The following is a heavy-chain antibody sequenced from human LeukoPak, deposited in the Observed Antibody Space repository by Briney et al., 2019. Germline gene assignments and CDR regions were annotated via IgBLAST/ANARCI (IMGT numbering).Heavy chain of an antibody. CDR2: ISPSGGST. CDR3: ARGETDFDY. D-gene: IGHD1-1*01. CDR1: GYTFTSNY. J-gene: IGHJ4*02. Sequence: ASVKVSCKAFGYTFTSNYMHWVRQAPGQGPEWMGVISPSGGSTTYAQKFQGRVTLTRDMSTSTDYLELSSLRSEDTAVYYCARGETDFDYWGQGTLVTVSS. V-gene: IGHV1-46*01.